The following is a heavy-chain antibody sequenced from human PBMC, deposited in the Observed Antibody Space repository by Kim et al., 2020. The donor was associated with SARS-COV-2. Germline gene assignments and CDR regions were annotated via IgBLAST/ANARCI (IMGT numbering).Heavy chain of an antibody. J-gene: IGHJ2*01. CDR3: AKDRYCTSTSCYWMGWYFDL. CDR2: ISGSGSST. D-gene: IGHD2-2*01. CDR1: GFTFNSYA. V-gene: IGHV3-23*01. Sequence: GGSLRLSCAASGFTFNSYAMSWVRQAPGKGPEWVSTISGSGSSTNYADSVKGRFTISRDNSKNTLYLQMNSLRVEDTAIYYCAKDRYCTSTSCYWMGWYFDLWGRGTLVTVSS.